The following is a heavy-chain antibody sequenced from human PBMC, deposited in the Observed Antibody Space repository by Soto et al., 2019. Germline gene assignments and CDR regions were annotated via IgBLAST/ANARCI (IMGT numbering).Heavy chain of an antibody. J-gene: IGHJ4*02. V-gene: IGHV4-39*01. CDR1: GGSISSSSYY. D-gene: IGHD6-19*01. CDR3: ARLGYSRGWYPFDY. Sequence: PSETLSLTCTVSGGSISSSSYYWGWIRQPPGKGLEWIGNIYYSGSTYYNPSLKSRVTISVDTSKNQFSLKLSSVTAADTAVYYWARLGYSRGWYPFDYGGQGTLAT. CDR2: IYYSGST.